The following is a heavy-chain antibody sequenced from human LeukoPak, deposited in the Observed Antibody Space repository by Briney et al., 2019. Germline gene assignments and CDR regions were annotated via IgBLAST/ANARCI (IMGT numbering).Heavy chain of an antibody. CDR3: AREGYYDFWSGYYPTYYYYYYMDV. J-gene: IGHJ6*03. Sequence: ASVKVSCKASGYTFTSYGISWVRQAPGQGLEWMGWISAYNGNTNYAQKLQGRATMTTDTSTSTAYMELRSLRSDDTAVYYCAREGYYDFWSGYYPTYYYYYYMDVWGKGTTVTVSS. CDR2: ISAYNGNT. D-gene: IGHD3-3*01. CDR1: GYTFTSYG. V-gene: IGHV1-18*01.